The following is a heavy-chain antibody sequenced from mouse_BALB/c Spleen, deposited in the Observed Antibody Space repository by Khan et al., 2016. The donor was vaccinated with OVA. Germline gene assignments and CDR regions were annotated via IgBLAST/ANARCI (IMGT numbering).Heavy chain of an antibody. CDR1: GYTFSMYW. J-gene: IGHJ4*01. CDR2: ILPGSGST. D-gene: IGHD1-3*01. CDR3: ARGGYNPAMDY. V-gene: IGHV1-9*01. Sequence: QVQLKQSGAELMKPGASVKISCKATGYTFSMYWIEWVNQRPGHGLEWIGEILPGSGSTKYNEKFKGKATFTAETSSNTAYMQLSSLTSEDSAVDYCARGGYNPAMDYWGQGTSVTVSS.